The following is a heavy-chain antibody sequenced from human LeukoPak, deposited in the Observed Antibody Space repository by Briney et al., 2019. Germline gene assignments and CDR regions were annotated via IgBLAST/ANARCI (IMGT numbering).Heavy chain of an antibody. D-gene: IGHD6-19*01. J-gene: IGHJ4*02. CDR1: GFTFGDYA. V-gene: IGHV3-49*04. Sequence: PGGSLRLSCTASGFTFGDYAMSWVRQAPGKGLEWVGFIRSKTYGETTEYAASVKGRFTISRDDSKSIAYLQMNSLKTEDTAVYYCQAEIHSIAVAAADYWGQGTLVTVSS. CDR2: IRSKTYGETT. CDR3: QAEIHSIAVAAADY.